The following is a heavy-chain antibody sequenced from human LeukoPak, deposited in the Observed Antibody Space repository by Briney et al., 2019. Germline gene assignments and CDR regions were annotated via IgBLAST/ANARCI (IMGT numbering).Heavy chain of an antibody. Sequence: GASVRVSCKASGYTFTGYYMHWVRQAPGQGLEWMGWINPNSGGTNYAQKFQGRVTMTRDTSISTAYMELGRLRSDDTAVYYCAREYYDSSGYYSPDAHYFDYWGQGTLVTVSS. D-gene: IGHD3-22*01. CDR3: AREYYDSSGYYSPDAHYFDY. CDR1: GYTFTGYY. CDR2: INPNSGGT. J-gene: IGHJ4*02. V-gene: IGHV1-2*02.